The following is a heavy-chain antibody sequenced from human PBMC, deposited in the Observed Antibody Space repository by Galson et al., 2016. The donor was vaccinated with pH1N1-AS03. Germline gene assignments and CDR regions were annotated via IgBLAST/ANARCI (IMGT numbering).Heavy chain of an antibody. CDR3: ARPRLDYFDS. J-gene: IGHJ4*02. Sequence: QSGAEVKKPGESLKISCKGSGYRFTNYWIGWVRQMPGKGLEWMGIIYPGNSDSRYNKSFQGQVTISADTSISTVYLQWSSLQASDTAMYYCARPRLDYFDSEGQGTLVTVSS. CDR2: IYPGNSDS. CDR1: GYRFTNYW. D-gene: IGHD3-16*01. V-gene: IGHV5-51*03.